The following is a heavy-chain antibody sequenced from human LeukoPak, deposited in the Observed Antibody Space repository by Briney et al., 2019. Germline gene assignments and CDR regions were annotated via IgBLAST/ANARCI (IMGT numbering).Heavy chain of an antibody. CDR3: ARSPSDSSGYYLDY. CDR1: GGPISRGDNS. CDR2: IYHSGTT. J-gene: IGHJ4*02. Sequence: TLSLTCAVSGGPISRGDNSWSWLRQPPGKGLEWIGYIYHSGTTYYNPSLKSRVTISLDRSKNQFSLKLTSVTAADTAVYYCARSPSDSSGYYLDYWGQGTLVTVSS. D-gene: IGHD3-22*01. V-gene: IGHV4-30-2*01.